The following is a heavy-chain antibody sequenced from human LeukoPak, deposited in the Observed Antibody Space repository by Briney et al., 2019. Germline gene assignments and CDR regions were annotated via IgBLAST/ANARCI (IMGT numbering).Heavy chain of an antibody. D-gene: IGHD6-13*01. Sequence: ASVKVSCKASGYTFTGYYMHWVRQAPGQGLEWMGWINPNSGGTNYAQKFQGWVTMTRDTSISTAYMELSRLRSDDTAVYFCASVIAASGTRNWYFDLWGRGTLVTVSS. CDR1: GYTFTGYY. J-gene: IGHJ2*01. V-gene: IGHV1-2*04. CDR2: INPNSGGT. CDR3: ASVIAASGTRNWYFDL.